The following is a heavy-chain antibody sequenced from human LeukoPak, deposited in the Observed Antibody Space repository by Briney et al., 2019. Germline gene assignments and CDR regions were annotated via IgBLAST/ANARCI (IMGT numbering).Heavy chain of an antibody. CDR1: GNSFTRYW. Sequence: GESLKISCKGSGNSFTRYWIGWVRQMPGKGLEWMGIIYPGDSETTYSPSFQGQVTISADESISTAYLQWSSLQASDTAIYYCARSLRSSNWGFEYWGQGTLVTVSS. CDR2: IYPGDSET. D-gene: IGHD2-2*01. V-gene: IGHV5-51*01. CDR3: ARSLRSSNWGFEY. J-gene: IGHJ4*02.